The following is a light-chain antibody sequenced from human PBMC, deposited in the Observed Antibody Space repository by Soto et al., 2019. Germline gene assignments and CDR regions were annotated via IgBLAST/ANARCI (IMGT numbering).Light chain of an antibody. CDR2: GTF. CDR3: QHLNNYPPFT. J-gene: IGKJ3*01. V-gene: IGKV1-9*01. Sequence: QLTQSPSSLSASVGDRVSITCRASQDIKTYLAWYQQKQGKAPKLLISGTFTLQSGVPSRFNGSGSGTDFTFTISRLQPEDFATYYCQHLNNYPPFTFGPGTKVDLE. CDR1: QDIKTY.